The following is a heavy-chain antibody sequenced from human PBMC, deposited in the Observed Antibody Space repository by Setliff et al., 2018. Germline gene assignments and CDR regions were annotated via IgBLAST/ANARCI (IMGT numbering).Heavy chain of an antibody. Sequence: SVKVSCKTSGYTFINYGLSWMRQAPGQGLEWMGGIIPIFGTANYAQKFQGRVTITADESTSTAYMELSSLRSEDTAVYYCARGGPFSVGATPGGFDYWGQGTLVTVSS. J-gene: IGHJ4*02. D-gene: IGHD1-26*01. CDR3: ARGGPFSVGATPGGFDY. V-gene: IGHV1-69*13. CDR1: GYTFINYG. CDR2: IIPIFGTA.